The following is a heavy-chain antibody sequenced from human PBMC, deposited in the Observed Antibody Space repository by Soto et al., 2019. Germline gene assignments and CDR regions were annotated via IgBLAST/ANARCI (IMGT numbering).Heavy chain of an antibody. J-gene: IGHJ6*02. CDR3: ARFPTTYYYYGVDV. CDR2: INHSGST. V-gene: IGHV4-34*01. Sequence: SETLSLTCAVYGGSFSGYYWSWIRQPPGKGLEWIGEINHSGSTNYNPSLKSRVTISVDTSKNQFSLKLSSVTAADTAVYYCARFPTTYYYYGVDVWGQGTTVTVSS. CDR1: GGSFSGYY.